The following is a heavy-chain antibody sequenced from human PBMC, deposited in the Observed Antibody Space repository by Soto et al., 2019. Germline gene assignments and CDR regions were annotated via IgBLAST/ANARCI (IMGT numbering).Heavy chain of an antibody. J-gene: IGHJ3*02. Sequence: EMQLVESGGGLVQPGGSLRLSCAASGFTISSYAMHWVRQAPGKGLEYVSAIGSDGGNTYYANSVKDRFTISRDNSKNTLYLQMGSLRTEDMAVYYCARGDPYSDTLRNDAFDIWGQGTMVTVSS. CDR2: IGSDGGNT. CDR3: ARGDPYSDTLRNDAFDI. CDR1: GFTISSYA. D-gene: IGHD5-18*01. V-gene: IGHV3-64*01.